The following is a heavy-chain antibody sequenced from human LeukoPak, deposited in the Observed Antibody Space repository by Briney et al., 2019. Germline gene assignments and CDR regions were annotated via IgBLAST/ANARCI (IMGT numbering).Heavy chain of an antibody. D-gene: IGHD3-16*01. CDR3: ARGGTRLPDY. CDR2: ISGSGDST. Sequence: PGGSLRLSCAASGFTFSSYAMSWVRQAPGKGLEWVSAISGSGDSTYYADSVKGRFTISRDNSKNTLYLQMNSLRAEDTAVYYCARGGTRLPDYWGQGTLVTVSS. V-gene: IGHV3-23*01. CDR1: GFTFSSYA. J-gene: IGHJ4*02.